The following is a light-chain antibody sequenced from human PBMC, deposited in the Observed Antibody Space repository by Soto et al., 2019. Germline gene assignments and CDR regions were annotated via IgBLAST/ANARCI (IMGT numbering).Light chain of an antibody. CDR2: AAS. J-gene: IGKJ1*01. V-gene: IGKV1-8*01. CDR3: QQYYSYPRT. Sequence: AIRMTQSPSSFSASTGDRVTITCRASQGISSYLALYQQKPGKAPKLLIYAASTLQSGVPSRFSGSGSGTDFTLTISCLQSEDFATYYCQQYYSYPRTCGQGTKVEIK. CDR1: QGISSY.